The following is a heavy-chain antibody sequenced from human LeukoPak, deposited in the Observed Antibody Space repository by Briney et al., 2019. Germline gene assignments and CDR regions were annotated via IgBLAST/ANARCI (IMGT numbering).Heavy chain of an antibody. CDR1: GFTFDDYA. Sequence: SGGSLRLSCAASGFTFDDYAMLCVPQAPGKALEWVSGISWNSGSIGYADSVKGRFTISRDNAKNSLYPQMNSLRAEDMALYYCAAGIAVAGTEGAFDYWGQGTLVTVSS. D-gene: IGHD6-19*01. V-gene: IGHV3-9*03. CDR2: ISWNSGSI. CDR3: AAGIAVAGTEGAFDY. J-gene: IGHJ4*02.